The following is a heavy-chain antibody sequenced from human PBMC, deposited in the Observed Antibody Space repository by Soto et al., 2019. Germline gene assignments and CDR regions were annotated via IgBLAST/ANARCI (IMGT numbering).Heavy chain of an antibody. J-gene: IGHJ6*02. CDR1: GGSFSGYY. V-gene: IGHV4-34*01. Sequence: QVQLQQWGAGLLKPSETLSLTCAVYGGSFSGYYWSWIRQPPGKGLEWIGEINHSGSTNYNPALKRRVTFSVDTSKNQSSLKLSSVTAADTAVYYCARGPAAAAGTEGMDVWGQGTTVTVSS. CDR3: ARGPAAAAGTEGMDV. D-gene: IGHD6-13*01. CDR2: INHSGST.